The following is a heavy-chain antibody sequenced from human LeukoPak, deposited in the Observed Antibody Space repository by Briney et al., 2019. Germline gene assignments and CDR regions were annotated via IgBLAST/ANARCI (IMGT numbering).Heavy chain of an antibody. CDR3: AREGVWDYDSSGYSPAEYFQH. Sequence: GSSVKVSCKASGGTFSSYAISWVRQAPGQGLEWMGRIIPILGIANYAQKFQGRVTITADKSTSTAYMELSSLRTEDTAVYYCAREGVWDYDSSGYSPAEYFQHWGQGTLVTVSS. D-gene: IGHD3-22*01. V-gene: IGHV1-69*04. CDR2: IIPILGIA. CDR1: GGTFSSYA. J-gene: IGHJ1*01.